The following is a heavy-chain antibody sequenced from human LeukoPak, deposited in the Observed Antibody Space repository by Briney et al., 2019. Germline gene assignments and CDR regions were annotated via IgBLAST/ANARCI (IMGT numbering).Heavy chain of an antibody. CDR2: IKQDGSAK. CDR1: GFTFSSYW. Sequence: PGESLRLSCAASGFTFSSYWMSWVRQAPGKGLEWVANIKQDGSAKYYVDSVKGRFTISRDNAKNSLYLQMNSLRAEDTAVYYCARAGIQLWLSFPFDYWGQGTLVTVSS. V-gene: IGHV3-7*01. CDR3: ARAGIQLWLSFPFDY. J-gene: IGHJ4*02. D-gene: IGHD5-18*01.